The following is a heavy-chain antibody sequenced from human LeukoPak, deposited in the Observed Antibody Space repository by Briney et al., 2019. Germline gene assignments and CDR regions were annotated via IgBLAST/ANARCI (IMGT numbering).Heavy chain of an antibody. Sequence: VASVTVSFKASGYTFTGYYMHWVRQAPGQGLEWMGWINPNSGGTNYAQKFQGRVTMTRDTSISTAYMELSRLRSDDTAVYYCARDIAVAGTEFDYWGQGTLVTVSS. CDR3: ARDIAVAGTEFDY. V-gene: IGHV1-2*02. CDR2: INPNSGGT. D-gene: IGHD6-19*01. J-gene: IGHJ4*02. CDR1: GYTFTGYY.